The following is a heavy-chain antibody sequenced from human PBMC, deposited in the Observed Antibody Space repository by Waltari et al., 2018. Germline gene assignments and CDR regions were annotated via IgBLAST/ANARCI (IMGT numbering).Heavy chain of an antibody. D-gene: IGHD7-27*01. CDR1: GYTFTDYY. V-gene: IGHV1-2*02. Sequence: QVQLVQSGAEVKKPGASIIISCRTSGYTFTDYYMHWVRQAPGQGLEWMGCINPRSCYTKDAQKFQGRFTLTRYTSMTTAYMEVRSLRFDDTAVYYCSRFDPGLKRQPVGIDPWGQGTLIIVSS. CDR3: SRFDPGLKRQPVGIDP. CDR2: INPRSCYT. J-gene: IGHJ5*02.